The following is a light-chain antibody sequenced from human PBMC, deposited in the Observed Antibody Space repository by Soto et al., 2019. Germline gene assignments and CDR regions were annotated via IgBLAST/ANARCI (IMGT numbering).Light chain of an antibody. V-gene: IGKV3-15*01. CDR2: GAS. J-gene: IGKJ2*01. CDR3: KQYNKWPPQYT. Sequence: EIVMTQSPATLSVSPGERATLSCRASQSISSDLAWYQQKPGQAPRLLIYGASTRATDIPARISGSGSGTDFTLTIISLQSEDFAVYYCKQYNKWPPQYTFGQGTKLEIK. CDR1: QSISSD.